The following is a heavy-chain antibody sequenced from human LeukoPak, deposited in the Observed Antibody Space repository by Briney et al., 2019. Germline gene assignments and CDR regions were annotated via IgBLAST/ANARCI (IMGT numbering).Heavy chain of an antibody. J-gene: IGHJ6*02. D-gene: IGHD2-15*01. CDR3: ARDPTPRYCSGGSCYTHYGMDV. Sequence: GGSLRLSFAASGFTFSSYSMNWVRQAPGKGLEWGSAISRSSNYIYYADSVKGRLPISRDKAKKSLYLQMTSLRAEDTAVYYCARDPTPRYCSGGSCYTHYGMDVWGQGTTVTVSS. CDR2: ISRSSNYI. CDR1: GFTFSSYS. V-gene: IGHV3-21*01.